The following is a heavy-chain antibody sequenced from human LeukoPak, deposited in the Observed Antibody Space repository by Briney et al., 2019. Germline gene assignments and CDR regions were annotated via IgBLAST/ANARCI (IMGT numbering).Heavy chain of an antibody. CDR3: ARESEGSSWSGHYMDV. J-gene: IGHJ6*03. CDR1: GFTFSSYG. CDR2: IRYDGSNK. V-gene: IGHV3-30*02. D-gene: IGHD6-13*01. Sequence: PGGSLRLSCAASGFTFSSYGMHWVRQAPGKGLEWVAFIRYDGSNKYYADSVKGRFTITRDNSKNTLYLQMNSLRAEDTAVYYCARESEGSSWSGHYMDVWGKGTTVTVSS.